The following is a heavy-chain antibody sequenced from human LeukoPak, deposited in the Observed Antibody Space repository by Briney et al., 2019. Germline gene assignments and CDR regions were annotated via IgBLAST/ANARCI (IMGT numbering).Heavy chain of an antibody. V-gene: IGHV3-30*18. CDR1: GFTFSSYG. CDR2: ISYDGSNK. D-gene: IGHD2-21*01. J-gene: IGHJ4*02. CDR3: AKAVGGDCCGDY. Sequence: GGSLRLSCAASGFTFSSYGMHWVRQAPGKGLEWVAVISYDGSNKYYADSVKGRFTISRDNSKNTRYLQMNSLRAEDTAVYYCAKAVGGDCCGDYWGQGTLVTVSS.